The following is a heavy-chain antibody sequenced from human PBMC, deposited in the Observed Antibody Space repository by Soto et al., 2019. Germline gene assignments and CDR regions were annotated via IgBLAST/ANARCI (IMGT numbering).Heavy chain of an antibody. J-gene: IGHJ3*02. D-gene: IGHD3-3*01. V-gene: IGHV4-31*03. Sequence: TSETLSLTCTVSGGSFSGGGYYWSWIRQHPGKGLEWMGYISYRGSTKYKPSLQSRITVSIDTSKNQFSLGLTSVTAADTAIYFCARTSIFGVVLNAFDIWGQGTLVTVSS. CDR2: ISYRGST. CDR1: GGSFSGGGYY. CDR3: ARTSIFGVVLNAFDI.